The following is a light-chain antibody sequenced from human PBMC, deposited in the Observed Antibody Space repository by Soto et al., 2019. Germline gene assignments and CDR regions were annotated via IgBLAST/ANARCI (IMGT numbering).Light chain of an antibody. CDR3: QQRSSWPLT. Sequence: EIVLTQSPATISLSPGETATLSCRASQSVSSSLAWYPQKPGQTPRLLIYDASNRATGIPARFSGSGSGTDFTLTVSSLEPEDFAVYYCQQRSSWPLTFGGGTKVEIK. CDR2: DAS. CDR1: QSVSSS. V-gene: IGKV3-11*01. J-gene: IGKJ4*01.